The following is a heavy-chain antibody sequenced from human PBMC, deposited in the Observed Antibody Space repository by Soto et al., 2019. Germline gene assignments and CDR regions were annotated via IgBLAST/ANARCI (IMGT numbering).Heavy chain of an antibody. D-gene: IGHD6-19*01. CDR3: ARVIGGWYYFDH. CDR1: GYTFTSYA. CDR2: INAGNGNT. Sequence: QVQLVQSGAEVKKPGASVKVSCKASGYTFTSYAMHWVRQAPGQRLEWMGWINAGNGNTKYSQKFQGRVTITRDTSASTAYMELSSLRSEDTAVYYCARVIGGWYYFDHWGQGTLVTVSS. V-gene: IGHV1-3*01. J-gene: IGHJ4*02.